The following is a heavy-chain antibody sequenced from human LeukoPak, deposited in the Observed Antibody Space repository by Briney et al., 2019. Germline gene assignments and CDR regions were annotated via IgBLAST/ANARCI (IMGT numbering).Heavy chain of an antibody. Sequence: GGSLRLSCAASGFTFSSYSMNWVRQAPGKGLEWVSYISSSCSTIYYADSVKGRFTISRDNAKNSLYLQMNSLRAEDTAVYYCARDFCSSTSCYSQYSYYGMDVWGQGTTVTVSS. CDR2: ISSSCSTI. V-gene: IGHV3-48*01. CDR3: ARDFCSSTSCYSQYSYYGMDV. CDR1: GFTFSSYS. J-gene: IGHJ6*02. D-gene: IGHD2-2*01.